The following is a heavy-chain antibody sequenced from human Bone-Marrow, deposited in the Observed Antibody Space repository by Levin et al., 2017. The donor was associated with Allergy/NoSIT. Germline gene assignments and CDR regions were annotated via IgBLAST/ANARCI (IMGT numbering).Heavy chain of an antibody. CDR3: ARGEDYYDSSGYYSNFDY. D-gene: IGHD3-22*01. J-gene: IGHJ4*02. CDR2: INPNSGGT. Sequence: ASVKVSCKASGYTFTGYYMHWVRQAPGQGLEWMGWINPNSGGTNYAQKFQGRVTMTRDTSISTAYMELSRLRSDDTAVYYCARGEDYYDSSGYYSNFDYWGQGTLVTVSS. CDR1: GYTFTGYY. V-gene: IGHV1-2*02.